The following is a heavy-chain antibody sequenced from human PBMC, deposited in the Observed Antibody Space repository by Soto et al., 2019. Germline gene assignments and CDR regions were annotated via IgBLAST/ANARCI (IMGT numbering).Heavy chain of an antibody. V-gene: IGHV3-13*01. CDR1: GFTFSGPD. D-gene: IGHD2-15*01. Sequence: HPGGSLRLSCEASGFTFSGPDMHWVRQPPGKGLEWVSSIGTAGDTYYAVSVKGRFTISRDNAKNSLSLQMNSLRAGDMAVYFCAKSQEVGAHFFDSWGQGTQVTVSS. CDR2: IGTAGDT. CDR3: AKSQEVGAHFFDS. J-gene: IGHJ4*02.